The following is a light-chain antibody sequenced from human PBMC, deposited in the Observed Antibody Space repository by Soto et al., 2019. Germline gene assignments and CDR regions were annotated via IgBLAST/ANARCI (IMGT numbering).Light chain of an antibody. CDR2: DVS. CDR1: SSDVGGYNY. Sequence: QSALTQPRSVSGSPGQSVTISCTGTSSDVGGYNYVSWYQQHPGKAPKLVIYDVSKRPSGVPDRFSGSKSGNTASLTISGLQAEDEADHYCCSYAGSYSYVFGTGTKVTVL. CDR3: CSYAGSYSYV. J-gene: IGLJ1*01. V-gene: IGLV2-11*01.